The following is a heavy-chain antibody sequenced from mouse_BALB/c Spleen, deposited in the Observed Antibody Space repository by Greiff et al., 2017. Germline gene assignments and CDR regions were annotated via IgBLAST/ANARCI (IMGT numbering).Heavy chain of an antibody. V-gene: IGHV5-12-2*01. D-gene: IGHD2-2*01. J-gene: IGHJ2*01. Sequence: EVQGVESGGGLVQPGGSLKLSCAASGFTFSSYTMSWVRQTPEKRLEWVAYISNGGGSTYYPDTVKGRFTISRDNAKNTLYLQMSSLKSEDTAMYYCARLGWFDYWGQGTTLTVSS. CDR2: ISNGGGST. CDR1: GFTFSSYT. CDR3: ARLGWFDY.